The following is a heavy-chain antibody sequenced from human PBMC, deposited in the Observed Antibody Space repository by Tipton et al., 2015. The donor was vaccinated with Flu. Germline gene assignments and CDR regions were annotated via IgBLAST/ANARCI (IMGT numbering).Heavy chain of an antibody. J-gene: IGHJ6*02. CDR2: IYYSGST. CDR3: ASATTVTTSGMDV. V-gene: IGHV4-59*01. D-gene: IGHD4-11*01. Sequence: LRLSCTVSGGSISSYYWSWIRQPPGKGLEWIGYIYYSGSTNYNPSLKSRVPISVDTSKNQFSLKLNSVTAADTAVYYCASATTVTTSGMDVWGQGTTVTVSS. CDR1: GGSISSYY.